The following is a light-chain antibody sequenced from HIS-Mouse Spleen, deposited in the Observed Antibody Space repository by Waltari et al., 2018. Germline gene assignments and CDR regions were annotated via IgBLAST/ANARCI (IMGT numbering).Light chain of an antibody. Sequence: QSALTQPPSVSGSPGQSVTIPCTGTSSDVGSYNRVSWYQQPPGTAPKLRIYEVSKRPSGVPARLSGSKSGNTASLTISGLQAEDEADYYCSSYTSSSTVFGTGTKVTVL. CDR3: SSYTSSSTV. CDR1: SSDVGSYNR. V-gene: IGLV2-18*02. J-gene: IGLJ1*01. CDR2: EVS.